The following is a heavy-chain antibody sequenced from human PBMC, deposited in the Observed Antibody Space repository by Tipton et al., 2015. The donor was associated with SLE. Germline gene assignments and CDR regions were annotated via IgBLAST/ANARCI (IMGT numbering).Heavy chain of an antibody. CDR2: IYYSGST. J-gene: IGHJ2*01. D-gene: IGHD3-22*01. V-gene: IGHV4-39*07. CDR1: GGSISSSSYY. Sequence: TLSLTCTVSGGSISSSSYYWGWIRQPPGKGLEWIGSIYYSGSTYYNPSLNSRVTISVDTSKNQFSLKLSSVTAADTAVYYCARRSSGPDWYFDLWGRGALVTVSS. CDR3: ARRSSGPDWYFDL.